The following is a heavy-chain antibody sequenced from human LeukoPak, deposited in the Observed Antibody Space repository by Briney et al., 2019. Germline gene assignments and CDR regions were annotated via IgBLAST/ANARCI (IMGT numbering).Heavy chain of an antibody. D-gene: IGHD5-12*01. J-gene: IGHJ4*02. CDR2: INPNSGGT. CDR1: EYTFTGYN. Sequence: ASVKVSCKASEYTFTGYNIHWVRQAPGQGLEWMGWINPNSGGTNYAQKFQGRVTMTRDTSISTAYMELSRLRSDDTAVYYCARAWWDSGYDLGFDYWGQGTLVTVSS. CDR3: ARAWWDSGYDLGFDY. V-gene: IGHV1-2*02.